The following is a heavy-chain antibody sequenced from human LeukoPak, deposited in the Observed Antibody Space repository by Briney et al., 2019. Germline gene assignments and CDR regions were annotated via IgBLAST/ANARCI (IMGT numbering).Heavy chain of an antibody. CDR2: ISAYNGNT. J-gene: IGHJ4*02. Sequence: GASVKVSCKASGYTSTSYGISWVRQAPGQGLEWMGWISAYNGNTNYAQKLQGRVTMTTDTSTSTAYMELRSLRSDDTAVYYCARAPYIAAAGNFDYWGQGTLVTVSS. D-gene: IGHD6-13*01. CDR1: GYTSTSYG. CDR3: ARAPYIAAAGNFDY. V-gene: IGHV1-18*01.